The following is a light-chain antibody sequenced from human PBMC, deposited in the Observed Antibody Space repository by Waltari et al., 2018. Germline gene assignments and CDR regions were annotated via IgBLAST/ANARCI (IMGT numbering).Light chain of an antibody. Sequence: QSVLTQAPSVSAAPGQKVTIYCPGSTPNIGNHYVSWYQQFPGTAPKLLIYEDNRRPSGIPDRFSGSKSGASATLGITGLQTGDEANYYCGTWDSSLGIGVLGGGTRVTVL. CDR1: TPNIGNHY. CDR3: GTWDSSLGIGV. J-gene: IGLJ3*02. CDR2: EDN. V-gene: IGLV1-51*01.